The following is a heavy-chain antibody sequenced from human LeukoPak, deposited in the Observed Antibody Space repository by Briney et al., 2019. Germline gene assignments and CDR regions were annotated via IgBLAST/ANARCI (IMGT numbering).Heavy chain of an antibody. J-gene: IGHJ4*02. CDR2: ISGSGGNT. CDR3: AKDRRGCTSTSCYYRFDY. V-gene: IGHV3-23*01. Sequence: GGSLRLSCTASGFTFGTYAMGWVRQAPGKGLEWVSAISGSGGNTYYADSVKGRFTISRDNSKNTLYLHVNSLRAEDTAVYYCAKDRRGCTSTSCYYRFDYWGQGTLVTVSS. CDR1: GFTFGTYA. D-gene: IGHD2-2*01.